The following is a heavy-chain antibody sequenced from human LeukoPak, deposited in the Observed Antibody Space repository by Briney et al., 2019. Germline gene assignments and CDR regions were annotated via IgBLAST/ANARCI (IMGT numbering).Heavy chain of an antibody. CDR3: ARGGPYYDSSGPPRYFQL. J-gene: IGHJ1*01. CDR2: IYYSGST. Sequence: PSETLSLTCTVSGGSISSSSYYWGWLRQPPGTGLEWLGSIYYSGSTYYNPSLKSRVTISVDTSKNQFSLKLSTVTAADTAVYYCARGGPYYDSSGPPRYFQLWGQGTLVTVSS. CDR1: GGSISSSSYY. V-gene: IGHV4-39*07. D-gene: IGHD3-22*01.